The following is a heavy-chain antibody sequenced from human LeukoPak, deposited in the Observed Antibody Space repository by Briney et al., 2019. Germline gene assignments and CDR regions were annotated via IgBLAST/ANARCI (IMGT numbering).Heavy chain of an antibody. CDR3: ARSTPYIVVVPAAPTFDY. CDR2: ISAYNGNK. V-gene: IGHV1-18*01. J-gene: IGHJ4*02. Sequence: ASVKVSCKASGYTFTSYGISWVRQAPGQGLEWMGWISAYNGNKNYAQKLQGRVTMTTDTSTSTAYMELRSLRSDDTAVYYCARSTPYIVVVPAAPTFDYWGQGTLVTVSS. CDR1: GYTFTSYG. D-gene: IGHD2-2*01.